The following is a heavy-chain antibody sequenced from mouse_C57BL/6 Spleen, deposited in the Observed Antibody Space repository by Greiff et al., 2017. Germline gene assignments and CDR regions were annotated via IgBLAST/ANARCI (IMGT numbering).Heavy chain of an antibody. CDR2: IWGDGST. Sequence: VKLQESGPGLVAPSQSLSITCTVSGFSLTSYGVSWVRQPPGKGLEWLGVIWGDGSTNYHSALIARLSISKDNTKSPVFLKLNSLQTDDTATYYCAAAQAPAWFAYWGQGTLVTVSA. CDR1: GFSLTSYG. V-gene: IGHV2-3*01. D-gene: IGHD3-2*02. J-gene: IGHJ3*01. CDR3: AAAQAPAWFAY.